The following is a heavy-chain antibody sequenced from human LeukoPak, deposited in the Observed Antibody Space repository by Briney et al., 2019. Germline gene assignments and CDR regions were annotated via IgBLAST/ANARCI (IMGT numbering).Heavy chain of an antibody. J-gene: IGHJ6*04. CDR2: ISSSGSTI. V-gene: IGHV3-48*03. Sequence: GGSLRPSCAASGFTFSSYAMHWVRQAPGKGLEWVSYISSSGSTIYYADSVKGRFTISRDNAKNSLYLQMNSLRAEDTAVYYCAELGITMIGGVWGKGTTVTISS. D-gene: IGHD3-10*02. CDR1: GFTFSSYA. CDR3: AELGITMIGGV.